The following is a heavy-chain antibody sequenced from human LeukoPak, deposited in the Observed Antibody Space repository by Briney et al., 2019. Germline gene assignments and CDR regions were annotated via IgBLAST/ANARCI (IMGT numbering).Heavy chain of an antibody. CDR2: IRSKAYGCTT. J-gene: IGHJ6*04. D-gene: IGHD1-14*01. V-gene: IGHV3-49*04. Sequence: QPGRSLRLSCTASGFTFGDYAMSWVRQAPGKGLEWVGFIRSKAYGCTTEYAASVKGRFTISRDDSKSIAYLQMNSLKTEDTAVYYCTSAGRVSYYYYGMDVWGKGTTVTVSS. CDR1: GFTFGDYA. CDR3: TSAGRVSYYYYGMDV.